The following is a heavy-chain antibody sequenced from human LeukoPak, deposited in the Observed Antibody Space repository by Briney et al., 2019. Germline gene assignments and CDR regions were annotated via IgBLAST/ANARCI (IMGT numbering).Heavy chain of an antibody. J-gene: IGHJ6*04. CDR2: ISSSGGTI. Sequence: GGSLRLSCAASGFTFSSCEMNWVRQAPGKGLEWVSYISSSGGTIYYADSVKGRFTISRDNAKNSLYLQMNSLRAEDTAVYYCAELGITMIGGVWGKGTTVTISS. V-gene: IGHV3-48*03. D-gene: IGHD3-10*02. CDR1: GFTFSSCE. CDR3: AELGITMIGGV.